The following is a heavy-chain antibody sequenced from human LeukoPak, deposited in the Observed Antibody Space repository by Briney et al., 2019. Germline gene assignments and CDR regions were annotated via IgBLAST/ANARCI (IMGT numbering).Heavy chain of an antibody. V-gene: IGHV3-30-3*01. CDR3: ARRGPDDY. D-gene: IGHD2-2*01. CDR2: ISYDGSNK. J-gene: IGHJ4*02. CDR1: RGTFSSYA. Sequence: SCKASRGTFSSYAMHWVRQAPGKGLEWVAVISYDGSNKYYADSVKGRFTISRDNSKNTLYLQMNSLRAEDTAVYYCARRGPDDYWGQGTLVTVSS.